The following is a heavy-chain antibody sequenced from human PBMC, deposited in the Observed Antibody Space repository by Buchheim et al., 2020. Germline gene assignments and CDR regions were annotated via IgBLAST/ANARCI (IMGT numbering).Heavy chain of an antibody. Sequence: EVQLVESGGGLVKPGGSLRLSCAASGFTFSSYSMNWVRQAPGKGLEWVSPISSSSSYIYYADSLKGRFTISRDNAKNSLYLQMNSLRAEDTAVYYCARTAGGMDGWYYFDYWGQGTL. D-gene: IGHD6-13*01. CDR1: GFTFSSYS. V-gene: IGHV3-21*01. CDR3: ARTAGGMDGWYYFDY. CDR2: ISSSSSYI. J-gene: IGHJ4*02.